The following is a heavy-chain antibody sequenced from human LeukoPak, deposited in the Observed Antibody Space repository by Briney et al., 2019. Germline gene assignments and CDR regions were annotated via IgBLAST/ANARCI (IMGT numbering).Heavy chain of an antibody. J-gene: IGHJ4*02. D-gene: IGHD1-26*01. V-gene: IGHV3-74*01. Sequence: GGSLRLSCAASGFSFSSYWMHWVRQAPGKGLVWVSRINSDGSSTSYADSVKGRFTISRDNAKNTLYLQMNSLRAEDTAVYYCAREAWELQHDYWGQGTLVTVSS. CDR2: INSDGSST. CDR1: GFSFSSYW. CDR3: AREAWELQHDY.